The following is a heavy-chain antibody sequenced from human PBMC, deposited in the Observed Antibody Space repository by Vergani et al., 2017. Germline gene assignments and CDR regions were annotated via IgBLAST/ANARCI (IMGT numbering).Heavy chain of an antibody. CDR1: GFTFSDYY. CDR2: IGTAGDT. Sequence: VQLVQSGAEVKKPGSSVKVSCKASGFTFSDYYMSWIRQAPGKGLEWVSAIGTAGDTYYPGSVKGRFTISRENAKNSLYLQMNSLRAGDTAVYYCARGFLYAFDIWGQGTMVTVSS. V-gene: IGHV3-13*01. J-gene: IGHJ3*02. CDR3: ARGFLYAFDI.